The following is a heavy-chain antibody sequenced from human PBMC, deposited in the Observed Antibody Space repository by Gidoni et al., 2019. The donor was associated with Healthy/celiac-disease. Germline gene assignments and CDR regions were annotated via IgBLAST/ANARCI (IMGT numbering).Heavy chain of an antibody. CDR2: ISSSSSTI. Sequence: EVQLVESGGGLVQPGGSLRLSCAASGFTFSSYSMNWVRQAPGKGLEWVSYISSSSSTIYYADSVKGRFTISRDNAKNSLYLQMNSLRAEDTAVYYCARDLGYSYGYPNWFDPWGQGTLVTVSS. V-gene: IGHV3-48*01. D-gene: IGHD5-18*01. CDR1: GFTFSSYS. CDR3: ARDLGYSYGYPNWFDP. J-gene: IGHJ5*02.